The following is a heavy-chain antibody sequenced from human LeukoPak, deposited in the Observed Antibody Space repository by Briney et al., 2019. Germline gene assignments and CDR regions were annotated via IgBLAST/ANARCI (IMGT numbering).Heavy chain of an antibody. CDR3: AKDQFSYGLDQ. CDR2: ISGTGGSK. Sequence: PGGSLRLSCAASGFTFSKYGMSWVRQAPGKGLEWVSAISGTGGSKYYADSVKGALTISRDNSKNTLYLQMNSLRAEDTAVYYCAKDQFSYGLDQWGQGTLVTVSS. V-gene: IGHV3-23*01. D-gene: IGHD4-17*01. J-gene: IGHJ4*02. CDR1: GFTFSKYG.